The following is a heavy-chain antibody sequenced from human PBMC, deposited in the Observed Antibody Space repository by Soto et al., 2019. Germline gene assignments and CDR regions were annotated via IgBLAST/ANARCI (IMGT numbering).Heavy chain of an antibody. J-gene: IGHJ4*02. V-gene: IGHV1-46*01. CDR2: INPSGGST. D-gene: IGHD3-22*01. CDR1: GYTFTSYY. CDR3: AALPDYYDSSGDIDY. Sequence: ASVKVSCKACGYTFTSYYMHWVRQAPGQGLEWMGIINPSGGSTSYAQKFQGRVTMTRDTSTSTVYMELSSLRSEDTAVYYCAALPDYYDSSGDIDYWGQGTLVTVS.